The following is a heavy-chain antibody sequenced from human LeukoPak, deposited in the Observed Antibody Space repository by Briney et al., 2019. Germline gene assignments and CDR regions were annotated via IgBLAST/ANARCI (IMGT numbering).Heavy chain of an antibody. J-gene: IGHJ5*02. CDR2: ISGSGGST. Sequence: PGGSLRLSCAASGFTFSSYAMSWVRQAPGKGLEWVSAISGSGGSTYYADSVKGRFTISRDNSKNTLYLQMNSLRAEDTAVYYCAKDADIVVVVAATNWFDPWGQETLVTVSS. CDR3: AKDADIVVVVAATNWFDP. CDR1: GFTFSSYA. D-gene: IGHD2-15*01. V-gene: IGHV3-23*01.